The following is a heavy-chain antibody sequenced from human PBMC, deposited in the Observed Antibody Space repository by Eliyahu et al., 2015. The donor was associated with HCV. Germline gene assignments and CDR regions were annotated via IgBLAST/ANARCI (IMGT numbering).Heavy chain of an antibody. CDR2: XWYDGSNK. Sequence: QVQLVESGGGVVQPGRSLRLSCAXSGFXFXXYGMHWVRQAPGKGLEWVSIXWYDGSNKYYADSVKGRFTISRDNSKNTLYLQMNSLRAEDTAVYYCARDSYDFWSGYSSGFDYWGQGTLVTVSS. CDR1: GFXFXXYG. J-gene: IGHJ4*02. CDR3: ARDSYDFWSGYSSGFDY. V-gene: IGHV3-33*01. D-gene: IGHD3-3*01.